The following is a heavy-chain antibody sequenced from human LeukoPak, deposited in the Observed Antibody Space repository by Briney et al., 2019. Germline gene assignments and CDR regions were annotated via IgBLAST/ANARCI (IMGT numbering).Heavy chain of an antibody. CDR3: AREVRNTCYFDY. V-gene: IGHV1-18*01. J-gene: IGHJ4*02. CDR2: ISAYNGNT. CDR1: GYTFTSYG. D-gene: IGHD1-14*01. Sequence: ASVKVSCKASGYTFTSYGISWVRQAPGQGLEWMGWISAYNGNTNYVQKLQGRVTMTTDTSTSTAYMELRSLRSDDTAVYYCAREVRNTCYFDYWGQGTLVTVSS.